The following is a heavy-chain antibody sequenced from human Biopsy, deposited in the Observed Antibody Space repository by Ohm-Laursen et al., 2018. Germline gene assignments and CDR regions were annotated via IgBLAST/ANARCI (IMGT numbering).Heavy chain of an antibody. CDR1: GYTFTNYG. Sequence: ASSVKVSCKASGYTFTNYGISWVRQAPGQGLEWMGWISPYNGDTDYAQKLQGRVTMTTDTSTSTAYMDLRSLRSDDTAVYYCARDRWPHVTLLGLVVFDFWGQGTLVIVPS. V-gene: IGHV1-18*01. CDR3: ARDRWPHVTLLGLVVFDF. CDR2: ISPYNGDT. D-gene: IGHD3-3*01. J-gene: IGHJ4*02.